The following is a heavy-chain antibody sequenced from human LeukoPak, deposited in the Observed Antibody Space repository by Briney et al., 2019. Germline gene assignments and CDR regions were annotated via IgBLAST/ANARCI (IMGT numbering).Heavy chain of an antibody. CDR2: IWFDGSNK. CDR3: AKDYCTGGSCYLDY. CDR1: GFTFSSYG. V-gene: IGHV3-33*06. Sequence: PGRSLRLSCAASGFTFSSYGMHWVRQAPGKGLERVALIWFDGSNKYYADSVKGRFTISRDNSKNTLYLQMNSLRAEDTAVYYCAKDYCTGGSCYLDYWGQGTPVTVSS. J-gene: IGHJ4*02. D-gene: IGHD2-15*01.